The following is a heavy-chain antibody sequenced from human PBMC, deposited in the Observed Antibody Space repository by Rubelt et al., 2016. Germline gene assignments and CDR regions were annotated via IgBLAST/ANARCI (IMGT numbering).Heavy chain of an antibody. CDR3: AHRASDRGYFEY. J-gene: IGHJ4*02. V-gene: IGHV2-5*02. CDR1: GFSLTTTGVA. CDR2: IYWDDDK. D-gene: IGHD3-10*01. Sequence: QITLKESGPTLVKPTQTLTLTCTFSGFSLTTTGVAVGWIRQPPGRALEWLALIYWDDDKRYSPSLESSLTITKDTSKNQVVLTVTNMDPVDTARYYCAHRASDRGYFEYWGQGTLVTASS.